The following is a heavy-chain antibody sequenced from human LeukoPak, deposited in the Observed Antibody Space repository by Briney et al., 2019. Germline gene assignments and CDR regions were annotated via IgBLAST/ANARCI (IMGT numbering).Heavy chain of an antibody. CDR3: TRILGAGDAFDI. D-gene: IGHD1-26*01. Sequence: PGRSLRLSCTASGFTFGDYAMSWVRQAPGKGLEWVGFIRSKAYGGTTVYAASVKGRFTISRDDSKSIAYLQMNSLKTEDTAVYYCTRILGAGDAFDIWGQGTMVTVSS. V-gene: IGHV3-49*04. J-gene: IGHJ3*02. CDR1: GFTFGDYA. CDR2: IRSKAYGGTT.